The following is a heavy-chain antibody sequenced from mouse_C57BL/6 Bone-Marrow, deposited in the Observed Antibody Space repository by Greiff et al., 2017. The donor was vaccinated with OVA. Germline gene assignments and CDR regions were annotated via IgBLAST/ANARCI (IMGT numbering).Heavy chain of an antibody. J-gene: IGHJ4*01. V-gene: IGHV1-69*01. Sequence: VQLQQPGAELVMPGASVKLSCKASGYTFTSYWMHWVKQRPGQGLEWIGEIDPSDSYTNYNQKFKGKSTLTVDKSSSTAYMQLSSLTSEDSAVYYCARKGHLYYAMDYWGQGTSVTVSS. CDR1: GYTFTSYW. CDR3: ARKGHLYYAMDY. CDR2: IDPSDSYT. D-gene: IGHD3-3*01.